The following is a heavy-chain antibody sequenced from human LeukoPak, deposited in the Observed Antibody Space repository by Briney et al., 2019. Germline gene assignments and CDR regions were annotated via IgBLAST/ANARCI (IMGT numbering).Heavy chain of an antibody. D-gene: IGHD3-10*01. V-gene: IGHV3-7*01. CDR2: IKQDGSEK. Sequence: PGGSLRLSCAASGFTFSSYWMSWVRQAPGKGLEWVANIKQDGSEKYYVDSVKGRFTISRDNAKNSLYLQMNSLRAEDTAVYYCARGYYGFDFGLDVWGQGTTVTVSS. CDR1: GFTFSSYW. J-gene: IGHJ6*02. CDR3: ARGYYGFDFGLDV.